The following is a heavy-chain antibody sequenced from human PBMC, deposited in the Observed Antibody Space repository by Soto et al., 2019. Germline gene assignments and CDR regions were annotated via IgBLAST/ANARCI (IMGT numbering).Heavy chain of an antibody. CDR2: IYHSGST. V-gene: IGHV4-30-2*01. CDR1: GGSISSGGYS. D-gene: IGHD1-7*01. Sequence: SSETLSLTCAVSGGSISSGGYSWSWIRQPPGKGLEWIGYIYHSGSTYYNPSLKSRVTISVDRSKNQFSLKLSSVTAADTAVYYCASRTTNYYYYGMDVWGQGTTVTVSS. CDR3: ASRTTNYYYYGMDV. J-gene: IGHJ6*02.